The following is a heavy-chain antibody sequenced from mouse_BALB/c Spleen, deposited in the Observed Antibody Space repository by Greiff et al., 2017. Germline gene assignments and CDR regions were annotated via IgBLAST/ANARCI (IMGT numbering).Heavy chain of an antibody. D-gene: IGHD2-1*01. Sequence: EVQLEESGAGLVQPKGSLKLSCAASGFTFNTYAMNWVRQAPGKGLEWVARIRSKSNNYATYYADSVKDKFTISRDTSQSMLYLQMNNLKTEDTAMYYCVSVAYYGNYSYWGQGTLVTVSA. CDR2: IRSKSNNYAT. CDR1: GFTFNTYA. J-gene: IGHJ3*01. V-gene: IGHV10-1*02. CDR3: VSVAYYGNYSY.